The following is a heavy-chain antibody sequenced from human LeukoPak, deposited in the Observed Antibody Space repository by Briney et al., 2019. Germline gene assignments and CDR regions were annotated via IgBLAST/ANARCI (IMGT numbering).Heavy chain of an antibody. CDR2: ISAYNGNT. Sequence: ASVKVSCKASGYTFTSYGISWVRQAPGQGLEWMGWISAYNGNTNYAQKLQGRVTMTTDTSTSTAYMELRSLRSDDTAVYYCARDSRWFGELGKNWIDPWGQGTLVTVSS. D-gene: IGHD3-10*01. CDR3: ARDSRWFGELGKNWIDP. J-gene: IGHJ5*02. V-gene: IGHV1-18*01. CDR1: GYTFTSYG.